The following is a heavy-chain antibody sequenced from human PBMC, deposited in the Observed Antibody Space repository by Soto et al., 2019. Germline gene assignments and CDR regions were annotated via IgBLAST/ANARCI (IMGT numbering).Heavy chain of an antibody. CDR1: GYTFSNYW. D-gene: IGHD6-6*01. CDR2: IYPGGSER. V-gene: IGHV5-51*01. Sequence: EVQLVQSGAEVKKPGESLKISCKGSGYTFSNYWIAWVRQMPGKGMEWMGIIYPGGSERRLRPSFQGQVSISADKPISTAYLQWSGLKASDSAMYYCETCIDARPGALDVWGQGTTVTVSS. J-gene: IGHJ6*02. CDR3: ETCIDARPGALDV.